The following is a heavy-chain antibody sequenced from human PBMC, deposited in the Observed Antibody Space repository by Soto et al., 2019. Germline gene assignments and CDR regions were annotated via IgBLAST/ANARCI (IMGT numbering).Heavy chain of an antibody. CDR3: AREEVWFDP. CDR2: IYHSGST. V-gene: IGHV4-30-2*01. CDR1: GGSISSGGYS. J-gene: IGHJ5*02. Sequence: TLSLTCAVSGGSISSGGYSWSWIRQPPGKGLEWIGYIYHSGSTYYNPSLKSRVTISVDTSKNQFSLKLSSVTAADTAVYYCAREEVWFDPWGQGTLVTVSS.